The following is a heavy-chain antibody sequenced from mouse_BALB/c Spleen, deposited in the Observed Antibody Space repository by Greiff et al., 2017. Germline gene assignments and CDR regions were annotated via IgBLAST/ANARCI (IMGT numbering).Heavy chain of an antibody. CDR2: ILPGSGST. V-gene: IGHV1-9*01. J-gene: IGHJ4*01. CDR1: GYTFSSYW. Sequence: VQLQQSGAELMKPGASVKISCKATGYTFSSYWIEWVKQRPGHGLEWIGEILPGSGSTNYNEKFKGKATFTADTSSNTAYMQLSSLTSEDSAVYYCASRIHYYGYAMDYWGQGTSGTVSS. D-gene: IGHD1-2*01. CDR3: ASRIHYYGYAMDY.